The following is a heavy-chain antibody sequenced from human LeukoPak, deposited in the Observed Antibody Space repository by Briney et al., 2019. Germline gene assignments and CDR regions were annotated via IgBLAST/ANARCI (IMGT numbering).Heavy chain of an antibody. Sequence: PSETLSLTCTVSGSSISRYYWSWLRQPPGKGLEWIGYIYHSGSTNYSPSLKSRVTTSLDTSRTQFSLNLSSVTAADTAVYYCARDRPYYFGSGTYYDGFDSWGQGTLVTVSS. CDR2: IYHSGST. CDR1: GSSISRYY. CDR3: ARDRPYYFGSGTYYDGFDS. V-gene: IGHV4-59*01. D-gene: IGHD3-10*01. J-gene: IGHJ4*02.